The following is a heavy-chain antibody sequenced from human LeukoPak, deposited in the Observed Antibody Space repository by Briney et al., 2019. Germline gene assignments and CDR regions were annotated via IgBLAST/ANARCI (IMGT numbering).Heavy chain of an antibody. CDR1: GYTFTSYA. V-gene: IGHV7-4-1*02. CDR2: INTNTGNP. J-gene: IGHJ5*02. CDR3: ARDDTELTGDSRGWFDP. Sequence: ASVKVSCKASGYTFTSYAMNWVRQAPGQGLEWMGWINTNTGNPTYAQGFTGRFVFSLDTSVSTAYLQISSLKAEDTAVYYCARDDTELTGDSRGWFDPWGQGTLVTVSS. D-gene: IGHD7-27*01.